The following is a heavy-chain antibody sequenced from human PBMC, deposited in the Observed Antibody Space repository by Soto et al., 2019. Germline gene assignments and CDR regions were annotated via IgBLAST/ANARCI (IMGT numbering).Heavy chain of an antibody. CDR3: ASRVRIDAFDI. Sequence: SDTLSLTCTVSSGSISRYYWTWIRQPPGKGLEWIGYISYSGSTNYNPSLKSRVTISADTSKNQFSLKLSSVTAADTAVYYCASRVRIDAFDIWGQGTMVTVSS. CDR2: ISYSGST. CDR1: SGSISRYY. V-gene: IGHV4-59*08. D-gene: IGHD1-1*01. J-gene: IGHJ3*02.